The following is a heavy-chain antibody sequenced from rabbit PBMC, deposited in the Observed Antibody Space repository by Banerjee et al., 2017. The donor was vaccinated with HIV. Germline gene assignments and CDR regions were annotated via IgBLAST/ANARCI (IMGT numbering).Heavy chain of an antibody. V-gene: IGHV1S45*01. Sequence: QEQLEESGGDLVQPEGSLTLTCTASGFSFSSGYDMCWVRQAPGKGLEWIGCIYPATGSTYYASWAKGRFTISKTSSTTVTLQMTSLTVADTATYFCGRDRDGDAGYGSLALWGPGTLVTVS. CDR2: IYPATGST. J-gene: IGHJ4*01. CDR1: GFSFSSGYD. D-gene: IGHD6-1*01. CDR3: GRDRDGDAGYGSLAL.